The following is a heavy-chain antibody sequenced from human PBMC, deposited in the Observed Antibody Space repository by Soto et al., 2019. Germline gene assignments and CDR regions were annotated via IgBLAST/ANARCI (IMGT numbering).Heavy chain of an antibody. CDR3: ARGRYYYGSGSFGRWFDP. CDR2: INHSGST. V-gene: IGHV4-34*01. Sequence: PSETLSLTCAVYGGSFSGYYWSWIRQPPGKGLEWIGEINHSGSTNYNPSLKSRVTISVDTSKNQFSLKLSSVTAADTAVYYCARGRYYYGSGSFGRWFDPWGQGTLVT. CDR1: GGSFSGYY. J-gene: IGHJ5*02. D-gene: IGHD3-10*01.